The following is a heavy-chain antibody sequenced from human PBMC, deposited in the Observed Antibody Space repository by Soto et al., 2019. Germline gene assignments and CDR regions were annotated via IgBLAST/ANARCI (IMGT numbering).Heavy chain of an antibody. CDR3: ARAGGGKLNWYFAL. V-gene: IGHV4-31*03. J-gene: IGHJ2*01. CDR2: IYYSGTT. D-gene: IGHD2-15*01. Sequence: QVQLQESGPGLVKPSQTLSLTCTVSGGSISSGGYYWSWIRQHPGKGLGWIWYIYYSGTTYYNPYLKCRVTLSVDTSKNQCALKLSSVTAADTAVYYCARAGGGKLNWYFALWGRGTLVTVSS. CDR1: GGSISSGGYY.